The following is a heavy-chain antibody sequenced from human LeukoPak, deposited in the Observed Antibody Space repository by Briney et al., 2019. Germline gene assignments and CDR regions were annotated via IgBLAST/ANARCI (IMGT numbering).Heavy chain of an antibody. CDR1: GYTFTTYG. CDR2: ISPYTGNT. Sequence: ASVKVSCKASGYTFTTYGLSWVRQAPGHGLEWMGWISPYTGNTNYAQKFQGRVTMTTDTSTSTAYMELRSLRSDDTAVYYCARGGVLNTGYDFDYWGQGTLVTVSS. CDR3: ARGGVLNTGYDFDY. D-gene: IGHD7-27*01. V-gene: IGHV1-18*01. J-gene: IGHJ4*02.